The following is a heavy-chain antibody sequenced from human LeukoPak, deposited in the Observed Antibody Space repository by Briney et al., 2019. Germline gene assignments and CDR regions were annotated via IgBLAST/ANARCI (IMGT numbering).Heavy chain of an antibody. CDR3: ARASAGFDP. D-gene: IGHD3-10*01. V-gene: IGHV4-30-4*08. CDR1: GGSIGSSNYF. CDR2: IYYSGST. J-gene: IGHJ5*02. Sequence: SETLSLTCTVSGGSIGSSNYFWGWIRQPPGKGLEWIGYIYYSGSTYYNPSLKSRVTISVDTSKNQFSLKLSSVTAADTAVYYCARASAGFDPWGQGTLVTVSS.